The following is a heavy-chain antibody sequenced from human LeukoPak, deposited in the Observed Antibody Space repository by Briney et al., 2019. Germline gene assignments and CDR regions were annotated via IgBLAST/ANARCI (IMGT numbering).Heavy chain of an antibody. D-gene: IGHD4-17*01. V-gene: IGHV3-74*01. CDR1: GFTFSNNW. CDR3: ARDPYGDYYFDY. CDR2: INSDGSST. Sequence: GGSLRLSCAASGFTFSNNWMHWVRQAPGKGLVWVSRINSDGSSTSYADSVKGRFTISRDNAKNTLYLQMNSLRAEDTAVYYCARDPYGDYYFDYWGQGTLVTVSS. J-gene: IGHJ4*02.